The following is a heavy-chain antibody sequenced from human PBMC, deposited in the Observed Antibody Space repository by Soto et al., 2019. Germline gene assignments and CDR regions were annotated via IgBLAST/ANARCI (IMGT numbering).Heavy chain of an antibody. Sequence: GGSLRLSCAASGFTYSNYAMNWVRQAPGKGLEWVAGISHHGLKEHYADSVKGRFTISRDNSKKTVYLQLNSLRGDDTAVYYCAKDWVGGSNKYYFEYWGQGTLVTVSS. CDR1: GFTYSNYA. CDR3: AKDWVGGSNKYYFEY. D-gene: IGHD1-26*01. J-gene: IGHJ4*02. V-gene: IGHV3-30*18. CDR2: ISHHGLKE.